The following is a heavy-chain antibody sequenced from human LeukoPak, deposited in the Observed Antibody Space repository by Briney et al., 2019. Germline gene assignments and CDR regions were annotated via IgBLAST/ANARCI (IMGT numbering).Heavy chain of an antibody. CDR3: AIDPPAVSINTYA. CDR2: IFSHGET. D-gene: IGHD2-8*01. CDR1: GFTVGNNY. Sequence: GGSLRLSCAASGFTVGNNYMNWVRQAPGKGLEWVSLIFSHGETSYADSVKGRFTISRDNSKNTLYLQMNGLRGEDTAVYYCAIDPPAVSINTYAWGQGTLVTVSS. J-gene: IGHJ4*02. V-gene: IGHV3-66*01.